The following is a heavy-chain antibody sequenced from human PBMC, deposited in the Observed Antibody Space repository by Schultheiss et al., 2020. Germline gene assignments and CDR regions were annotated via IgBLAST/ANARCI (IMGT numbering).Heavy chain of an antibody. CDR2: IRNKGNNYAK. D-gene: IGHD3-10*01. J-gene: IGHJ4*02. CDR3: TTGRWFGEKDY. CDR1: GFTFGGSA. V-gene: IGHV3-73*01. Sequence: GGSLRLSCAASGFTFGGSAIHWVRQASGKGLEWIGRIRNKGNNYAKAYAPSVKGRFTISRDDSGNTAFLQMNSLKTEDSAVYYCTTGRWFGEKDYWGQGTLVTVSS.